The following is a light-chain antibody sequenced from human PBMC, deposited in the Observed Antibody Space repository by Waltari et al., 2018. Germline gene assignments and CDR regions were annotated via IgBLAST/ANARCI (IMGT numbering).Light chain of an antibody. CDR2: EVT. CDR3: CSYAGSNNVV. V-gene: IGLV2-8*01. Sequence: QSALTQPPSASGSPGQSVTISCPGTSGDIGGYNFVSWYHQHPGKAPQVVIYEVTTRPSGVPDRFSGSKSGNTASLTVSGLQSGDEADYYCCSYAGSNNVVFGGGTKLTVL. CDR1: SGDIGGYNF. J-gene: IGLJ3*02.